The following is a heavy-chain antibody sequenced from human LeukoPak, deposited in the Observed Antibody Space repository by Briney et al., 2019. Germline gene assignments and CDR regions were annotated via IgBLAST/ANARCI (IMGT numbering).Heavy chain of an antibody. V-gene: IGHV3-30-3*01. D-gene: IGHD5-18*01. CDR1: GFTFSSYA. Sequence: PGRSLRLSCAASGFTFSSYAMHWVRQAPGKGLEWVAVISYDGSNKYYADSVKGRFTISRDNSKNTLYLQVNSLRAEDTAVYYCARDHEGDSYGFDYWGQGTLVTVSS. J-gene: IGHJ4*02. CDR2: ISYDGSNK. CDR3: ARDHEGDSYGFDY.